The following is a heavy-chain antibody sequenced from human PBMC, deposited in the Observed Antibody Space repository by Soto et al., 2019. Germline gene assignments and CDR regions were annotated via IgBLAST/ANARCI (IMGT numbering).Heavy chain of an antibody. Sequence: QITLKESGPTLVKPTQTLTLTCTFSGFSLSTSGVAVGWIRQPPGKALEWLALVYWDDDKRYSPSLKSRLTITTDTSKNQVVLRIANMDPVDTATFYCARHMTTVGYFDYWGQGTLVTVSS. CDR2: VYWDDDK. V-gene: IGHV2-5*02. D-gene: IGHD4-17*01. J-gene: IGHJ4*02. CDR1: GFSLSTSGVA. CDR3: ARHMTTVGYFDY.